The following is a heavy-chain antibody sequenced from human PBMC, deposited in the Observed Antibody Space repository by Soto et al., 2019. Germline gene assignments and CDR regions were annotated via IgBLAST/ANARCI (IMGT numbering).Heavy chain of an antibody. V-gene: IGHV3-30*18. D-gene: IGHD3-22*01. CDR2: ISYDGSNK. CDR1: GFTFSSYG. CDR3: AKDYYDSSGYYHDEAYYYYGMDV. Sequence: GGSLRLSCAASGFTFSSYGMHWVRQAPGKGLEWVAVISYDGSNKYYADSVKGRFTISRDNSKNTLYLQMNSLRAEDKAVYYCAKDYYDSSGYYHDEAYYYYGMDVWGQGTTVTVSS. J-gene: IGHJ6*02.